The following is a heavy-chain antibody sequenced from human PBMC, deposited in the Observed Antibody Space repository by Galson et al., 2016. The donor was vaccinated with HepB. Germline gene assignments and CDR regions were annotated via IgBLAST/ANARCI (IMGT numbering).Heavy chain of an antibody. V-gene: IGHV3-30*04. CDR1: GFTFNSSA. CDR2: LTSDGTNK. J-gene: IGHJ5*01. D-gene: IGHD5-12*01. Sequence: SLRLSCAGSGFTFNSSALHWVRQARCKGLQWVAVLTSDGTNKFYARSVKGRFTISRDNSGTTLFLHMNSLRPEDTALYYCVKGGGYSAIRGRGGFDSWGQGALVTVSS. CDR3: VKGGGYSAIRGRGGFDS.